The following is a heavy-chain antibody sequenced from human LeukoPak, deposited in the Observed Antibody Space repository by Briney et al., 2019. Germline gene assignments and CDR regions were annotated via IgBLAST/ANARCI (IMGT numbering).Heavy chain of an antibody. CDR1: GYTFTGYY. D-gene: IGHD3-9*01. CDR2: INPNSGGT. CDR3: ARALNYDILTGYSNWFDP. V-gene: IGHV1-2*04. Sequence: ASVKVSCKASGYTFTGYYMHWVRQAPGQGLEWMEWINPNSGGTNYAQKFQGWVTMTRDTSISTAYMELSRLRSDDTAVYYCARALNYDILTGYSNWFDPWGQGTLVTVSS. J-gene: IGHJ5*02.